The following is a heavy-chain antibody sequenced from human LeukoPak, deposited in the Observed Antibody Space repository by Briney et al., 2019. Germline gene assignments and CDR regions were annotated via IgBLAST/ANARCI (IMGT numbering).Heavy chain of an antibody. D-gene: IGHD5-18*01. V-gene: IGHV3-23*01. CDR2: VSGSGGST. CDR3: ARDGTAMVITNGYFDY. J-gene: IGHJ4*02. CDR1: GFTFASYA. Sequence: GGSLRLSCAASGFTFASYAMTWVRQAPGKGLEWVSAVSGSGGSTYSADSVKGRFTISRDNSKNTLYLQINSLRAEDTAVYYCARDGTAMVITNGYFDYWGQGTLVSVSS.